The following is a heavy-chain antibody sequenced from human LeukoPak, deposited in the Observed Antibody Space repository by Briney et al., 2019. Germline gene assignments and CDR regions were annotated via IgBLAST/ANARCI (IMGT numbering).Heavy chain of an antibody. Sequence: PSETLSLTCAVYGGSFSGYYWSWIRQPPGKGLEWIGEINHSGSTNYNPSLKSRVTISVDTSKNQFSLKLSSVTAADTAVYYCARRQNFWNSYGYRAFGYWGQGTLVTVSS. CDR1: GGSFSGYY. CDR2: INHSGST. CDR3: ARRQNFWNSYGYRAFGY. J-gene: IGHJ4*02. V-gene: IGHV4-34*01. D-gene: IGHD5-18*01.